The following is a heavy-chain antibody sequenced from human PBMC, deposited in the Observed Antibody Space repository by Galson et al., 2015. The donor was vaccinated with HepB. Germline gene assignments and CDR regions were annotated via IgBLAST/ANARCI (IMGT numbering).Heavy chain of an antibody. D-gene: IGHD3-16*02. V-gene: IGHV1-46*01. CDR2: VNPGGGHT. CDR1: GYNFIEYY. CDR3: TTDRPFTGGGVIAT. J-gene: IGHJ5*02. Sequence: SVKVSCKASGYNFIEYYMHWVRQVPGQGPEWMGVVNPGGGHTEYAPKFQGRVTMTRDRSTTTFYLELSSLTSEDTAVYYCTTDRPFTGGGVIATWGQGTLVTVSS.